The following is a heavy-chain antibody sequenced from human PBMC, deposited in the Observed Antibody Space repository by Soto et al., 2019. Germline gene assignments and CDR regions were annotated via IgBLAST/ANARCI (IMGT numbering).Heavy chain of an antibody. CDR3: ARRIVVVPAAKSTPFDY. D-gene: IGHD2-2*01. CDR2: INHSGST. CDR1: GGSFSGYY. V-gene: IGHV4-34*01. J-gene: IGHJ4*02. Sequence: QVQLQQWGAGLLKPSETLSLTCAVYGGSFSGYYWSWIRQPPGKGLEWIGEINHSGSTNYNPSLKSRVTISVATSTNQFSLKLSSVTAADTAVYYCARRIVVVPAAKSTPFDYWGQGTLVTVSS.